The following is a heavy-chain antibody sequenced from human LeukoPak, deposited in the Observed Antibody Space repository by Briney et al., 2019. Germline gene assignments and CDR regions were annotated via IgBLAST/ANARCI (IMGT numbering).Heavy chain of an antibody. V-gene: IGHV4-59*08. J-gene: IGHJ4*02. CDR1: GGSLSGHY. CDR3: ARRGLNRQNFDY. CDR2: VSYTGRT. D-gene: IGHD3-16*01. Sequence: SETLSLTCTVSGGSLSGHYWSWIRQPPGKRLEWIGYVSYTGRTKYNPSLQSRVTISIDTSKNQFSLKLNSVTAADTAVYYCARRGLNRQNFDYWGQGTLVTVSS.